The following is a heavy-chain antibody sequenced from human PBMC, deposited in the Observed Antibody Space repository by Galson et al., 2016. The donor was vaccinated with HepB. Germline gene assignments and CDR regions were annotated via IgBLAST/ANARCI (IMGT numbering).Heavy chain of an antibody. D-gene: IGHD3-22*01. J-gene: IGHJ5*02. CDR2: IYSNGRT. Sequence: SLRLSCAVSGFGVGSTYMNWVRQAPGEGLEWASVIYSNGRTYYADSVRGRFTVSRDRSKNILYLQMNSLRVEDTAVYYCARGPVVTYYSGPTWFDPWGQGTLVTVSP. V-gene: IGHV3-53*01. CDR3: ARGPVVTYYSGPTWFDP. CDR1: GFGVGSTY.